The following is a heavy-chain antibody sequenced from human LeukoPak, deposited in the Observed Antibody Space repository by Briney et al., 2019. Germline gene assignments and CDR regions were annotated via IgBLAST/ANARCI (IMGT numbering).Heavy chain of an antibody. CDR3: ARGRYSSG. CDR1: GFTFSSYE. J-gene: IGHJ4*02. V-gene: IGHV3-48*03. D-gene: IGHD6-19*01. Sequence: PGGSLRLSCAASGFTFSSYEMNWVRQPPGKGLEWVSYISNGGSTIYYADSVKGRFTIFRDNAKNSLYLQMNSLRAEDTAVYYCARGRYSSGWGQGTLVTVSS. CDR2: ISNGGSTI.